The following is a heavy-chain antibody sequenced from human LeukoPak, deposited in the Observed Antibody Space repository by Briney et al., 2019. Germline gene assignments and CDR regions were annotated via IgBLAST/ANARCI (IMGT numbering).Heavy chain of an antibody. J-gene: IGHJ4*02. D-gene: IGHD3-22*01. Sequence: ASVKVSCKASGYTFTNYGISWVRQAPRHGLEWMGWISGYNGNTNYAQKLQGRVTMTTDTSTSTAYMELRSLRSDDTAVYYCARGSTARYYYDRSGYYRGAFDYWGQGTLVTVSS. CDR1: GYTFTNYG. CDR2: ISGYNGNT. V-gene: IGHV1-18*01. CDR3: ARGSTARYYYDRSGYYRGAFDY.